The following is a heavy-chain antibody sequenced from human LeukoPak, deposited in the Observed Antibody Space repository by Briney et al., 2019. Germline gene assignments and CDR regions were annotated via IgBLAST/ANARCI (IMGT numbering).Heavy chain of an antibody. CDR1: GFSFSSNS. V-gene: IGHV3-48*02. J-gene: IGHJ4*02. CDR3: ARGYGAVDY. Sequence: PGGSLRLSCAVSGFSFSSNSMNWVRQAPGKGLEWVSYITSSSSTIYYADSVKGRFTISRDNAKNSLYPQMNSLRDEDTAVYYCARGYGAVDYWGQGTLVTVSS. D-gene: IGHD1-14*01. CDR2: ITSSSSTI.